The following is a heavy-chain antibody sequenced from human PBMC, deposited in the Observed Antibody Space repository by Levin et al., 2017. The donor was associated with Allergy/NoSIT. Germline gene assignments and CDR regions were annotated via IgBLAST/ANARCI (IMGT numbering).Heavy chain of an antibody. CDR2: ISSSGSTI. CDR1: GFTFSDYY. Sequence: RGESLKISCAASGFTFSDYYMSWIRQAPGKGLEWVSYISSSGSTIYYADSVKGRFTISRDNAKNSLYLQMNSLRAEDTAVYYCARTPTGYDFWSGPEDYWGQGTLVTVSS. J-gene: IGHJ4*02. V-gene: IGHV3-11*01. CDR3: ARTPTGYDFWSGPEDY. D-gene: IGHD3-3*01.